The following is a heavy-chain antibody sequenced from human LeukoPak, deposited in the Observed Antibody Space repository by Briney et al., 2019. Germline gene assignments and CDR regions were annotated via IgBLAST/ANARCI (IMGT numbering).Heavy chain of an antibody. Sequence: SETLSLTCAVSGGSISSSHWWSWVRQPPGKGLEWIGEIYRSGGTNYSPSLKSRVTISVGKSKNQFSLKLSSVTAADTAVYYCARGSMLQPAFFDYWGQGTLVTVSS. CDR1: GGSISSSHW. V-gene: IGHV4-4*02. D-gene: IGHD3-10*02. CDR2: IYRSGGT. CDR3: ARGSMLQPAFFDY. J-gene: IGHJ4*02.